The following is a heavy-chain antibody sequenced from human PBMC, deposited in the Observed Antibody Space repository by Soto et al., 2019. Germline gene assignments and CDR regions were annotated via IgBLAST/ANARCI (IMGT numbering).Heavy chain of an antibody. Sequence: APLKGACKASGYRNTVDPMHCLRQANRQRLEWMGWINAGNGNTKYSQKFQGRVTITRDTSASTAYMELRSLRSEDTAVYYCQRNPLGTPPSVRAVGAKGPPVPVSS. CDR2: INAGNGNT. CDR3: QRNPLGTPPSVRAV. CDR1: GYRNTVDP. J-gene: IGHJ6*04. V-gene: IGHV1-3*01. D-gene: IGHD1-7*01.